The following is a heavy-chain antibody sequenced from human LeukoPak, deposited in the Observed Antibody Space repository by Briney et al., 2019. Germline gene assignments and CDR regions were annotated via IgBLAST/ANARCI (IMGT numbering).Heavy chain of an antibody. V-gene: IGHV1-2*02. CDR1: GYTFTGYY. D-gene: IGHD4-23*01. CDR2: INPNSGGT. J-gene: IGHJ4*02. CDR3: ALSDFYGGNPTDF. Sequence: ASVTVSCKASGYTFTGYYMHWVRQAPGQGLEWMGWINPNSGGTNYAQKFQGRVTMTRDTSISTAYMELSRLRSDDTAVYYCALSDFYGGNPTDFWGQGTLVTVSS.